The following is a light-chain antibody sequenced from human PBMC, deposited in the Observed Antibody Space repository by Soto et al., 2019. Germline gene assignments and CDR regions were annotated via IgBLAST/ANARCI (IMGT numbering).Light chain of an antibody. V-gene: IGLV2-11*01. CDR1: SSDVGGYNY. CDR2: DVS. Sequence: QSALTQPRSVSGSPGQSVTISCTGTSSDVGGYNYVSWYQQHPGKAPKLMIYDVSKRPSGVPDRFSGSKSGNTASLTISGLQAEDEADYSCCSYAGSYTYGFGTGTKLTVL. CDR3: CSYAGSYTYG. J-gene: IGLJ1*01.